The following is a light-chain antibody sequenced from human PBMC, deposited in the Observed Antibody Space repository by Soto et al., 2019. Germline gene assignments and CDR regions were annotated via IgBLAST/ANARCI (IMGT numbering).Light chain of an antibody. Sequence: DIQVTQSPSTLSASVGDRVTITCRASESIKGWLAWYQQKPGKAPKLLIYDASSLKGGVPSRFSGSGSGTEFTLTISSLQHDDFATYYCQQYNNGWTFGQGTKVEIK. CDR3: QQYNNGWT. CDR2: DAS. CDR1: ESIKGW. V-gene: IGKV1-5*01. J-gene: IGKJ1*01.